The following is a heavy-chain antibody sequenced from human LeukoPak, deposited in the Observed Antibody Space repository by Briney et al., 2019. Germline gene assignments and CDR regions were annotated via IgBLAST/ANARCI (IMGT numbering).Heavy chain of an antibody. CDR2: FDPEDGET. J-gene: IGHJ5*02. D-gene: IGHD4-23*01. CDR1: GYTLTGLS. V-gene: IGHV1-24*01. Sequence: ASVKVSCKVSGYTLTGLSMHWVRQAPGKGLEWMGGFDPEDGETIYAQKFQGRVTMTRDMSTSTDYMELSSLRSEDTAVYYCARDNSVEDTAWWFDPWGQGTLVTVSS. CDR3: ARDNSVEDTAWWFDP.